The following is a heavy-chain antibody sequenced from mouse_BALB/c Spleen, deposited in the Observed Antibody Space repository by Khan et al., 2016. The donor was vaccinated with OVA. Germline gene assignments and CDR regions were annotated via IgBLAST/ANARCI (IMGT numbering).Heavy chain of an antibody. CDR2: SSTYDGDA. J-gene: IGHJ3*01. CDR1: GYKFTDSA. CDR3: TRGGKFAY. Sequence: QVQLQQSGAELVRPGVSVKLSCKVSGYKFTDSAMHWVKQSHAKGLEWIGVSSTYDGDADYSQKLKRTATMTVDRSSSTAFLELARLTSEDSALYFCTRGGKFAYSGQGTLVTVSA. V-gene: IGHV1S137*01.